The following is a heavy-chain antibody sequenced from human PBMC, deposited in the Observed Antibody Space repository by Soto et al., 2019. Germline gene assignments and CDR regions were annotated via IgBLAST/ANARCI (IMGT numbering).Heavy chain of an antibody. V-gene: IGHV1-18*01. Sequence: GASVKVSCKASGYTFTSYGISWVRQAPGQGLEWMGWISAYNGNTNYAQKLQGRVTMTTDTSTSTAYMELRSLRSGDTAVYYCARDAPGDTIFGVVIMAHYGMDVWGQGTTVTVSS. J-gene: IGHJ6*02. CDR1: GYTFTSYG. CDR3: ARDAPGDTIFGVVIMAHYGMDV. D-gene: IGHD3-3*01. CDR2: ISAYNGNT.